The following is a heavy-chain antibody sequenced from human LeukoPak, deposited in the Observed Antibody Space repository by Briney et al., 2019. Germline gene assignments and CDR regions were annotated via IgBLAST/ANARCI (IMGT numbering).Heavy chain of an antibody. D-gene: IGHD4-17*01. CDR2: IYYSGST. J-gene: IGHJ3*02. Sequence: SETLSLTCTVSGGSISSYYWSWIRQPPGKGLEWIGYIYYSGSTNYNPSLKSRVTISVDTSKNQFSLKLSSVTAADTAVYYCARPRHVIRRLDAFDIWGQGTMVSVSS. V-gene: IGHV4-59*12. CDR1: GGSISSYY. CDR3: ARPRHVIRRLDAFDI.